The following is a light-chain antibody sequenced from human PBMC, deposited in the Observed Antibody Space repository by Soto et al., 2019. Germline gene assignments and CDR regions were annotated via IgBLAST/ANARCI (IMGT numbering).Light chain of an antibody. CDR1: SDDIGTFKY. J-gene: IGLJ1*01. Sequence: QSVLAQPASVSGSPGQSITISFTGTSDDIGTFKYVSWYQQHPGKAPKLLIYEVSVRPSGISGRFSASKSGNTASLTISALRAEDEADYYCSSYRASSKEVFGTGTKVT. V-gene: IGLV2-14*01. CDR2: EVS. CDR3: SSYRASSKEV.